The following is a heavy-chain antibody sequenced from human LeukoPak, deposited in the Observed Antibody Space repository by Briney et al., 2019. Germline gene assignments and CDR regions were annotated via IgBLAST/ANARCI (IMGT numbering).Heavy chain of an antibody. J-gene: IGHJ3*02. CDR2: MNHSGST. CDR3: AREAVQGSYAFDI. Sequence: SDPLSLTYAVYGGAFSGYYWRWMRQPPGKGLEWIGKMNHSGSTRYSPSLKSRATISEDTSKNQFALKLSSVTAADTAVYCCAREAVQGSYAFDIWGQGTMVTVSS. CDR1: GGAFSGYY. V-gene: IGHV4-34*01.